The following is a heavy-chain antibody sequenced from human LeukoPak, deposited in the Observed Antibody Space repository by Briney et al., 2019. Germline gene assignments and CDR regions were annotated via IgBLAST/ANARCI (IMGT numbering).Heavy chain of an antibody. CDR1: GFTFDDYA. J-gene: IGHJ3*02. D-gene: IGHD5-18*01. Sequence: PGGSLRLSCAASGFTFDDYAMHWVRQAPGKGLEWVSGISWNSGSIGYADSVKGRFTISRNNAKNSLYLQMNSLRAEDTALYYCAKDNRGYSYGDDAFDIWGQGTMVTVSS. CDR3: AKDNRGYSYGDDAFDI. V-gene: IGHV3-9*01. CDR2: ISWNSGSI.